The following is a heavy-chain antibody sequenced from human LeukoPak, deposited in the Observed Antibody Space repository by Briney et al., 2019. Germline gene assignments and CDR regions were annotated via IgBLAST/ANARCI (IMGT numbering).Heavy chain of an antibody. Sequence: PGGSLRLSCAASGFTFSTYSMNWVRQAPGKGLEWVSSISSSSSYMFYADSVKGRFTISRDNAKNSLYLQMNSLRAEDTAVYYCARGGLGNFDWGQGTLVTVSS. J-gene: IGHJ4*02. CDR1: GFTFSTYS. CDR2: ISSSSSYM. CDR3: ARGGLGNFD. V-gene: IGHV3-21*01. D-gene: IGHD4-23*01.